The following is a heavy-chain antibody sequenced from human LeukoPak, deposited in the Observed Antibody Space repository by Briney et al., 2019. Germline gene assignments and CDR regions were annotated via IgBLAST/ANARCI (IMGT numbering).Heavy chain of an antibody. J-gene: IGHJ4*02. V-gene: IGHV4-59*01. D-gene: IGHD5-18*01. CDR2: IYYSESS. CDR3: ARMAQPVWILDY. Sequence: SETLSLTCTVSGGSISSYHWRWLRQPPGKGLDWIGYIYYSESSNYNPSLKSRVTISVDTSKNQFSLKLSSVTAADTAVYYCARMAQPVWILDYWGQGTLVTVSS. CDR1: GGSISSYH.